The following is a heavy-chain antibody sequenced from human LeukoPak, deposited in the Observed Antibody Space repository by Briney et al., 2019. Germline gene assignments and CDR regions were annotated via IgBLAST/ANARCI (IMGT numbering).Heavy chain of an antibody. CDR3: AKVGGYSSGVDDY. D-gene: IGHD6-19*01. CDR1: GFTLSSYG. CDR2: IRYDGSNK. J-gene: IGHJ4*02. V-gene: IGHV3-30*02. Sequence: GGSLRLSCAASGFTLSSYGMHWVRQAPGKGLEWVAFIRYDGSNKYYADSVKGRFTISRDNSKNTLYLQMNSLRAEDTAAYYCAKVGGYSSGVDDYWGQGTLVTVSS.